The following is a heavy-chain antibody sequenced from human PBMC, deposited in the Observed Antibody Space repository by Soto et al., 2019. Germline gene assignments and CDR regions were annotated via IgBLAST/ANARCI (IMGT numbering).Heavy chain of an antibody. CDR3: AKPGGFGVVTLNWFDP. Sequence: GGSLRLSCAASGFPFSSYSMSWVRQAPGKGLEWVSAISGSGGSTYYADSVKGRFTISRDNSKNTLYLQMNSLRAEDTAVYYCAKPGGFGVVTLNWFDPWGQGTLVTVSS. CDR1: GFPFSSYS. V-gene: IGHV3-23*01. CDR2: ISGSGGST. J-gene: IGHJ5*02. D-gene: IGHD3-3*01.